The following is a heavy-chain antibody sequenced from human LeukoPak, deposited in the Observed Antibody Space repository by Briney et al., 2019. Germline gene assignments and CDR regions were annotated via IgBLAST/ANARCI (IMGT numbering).Heavy chain of an antibody. V-gene: IGHV4-4*02. CDR2: IYHSGST. J-gene: IGHJ5*02. CDR1: GGSISSSNW. Sequence: SETLSLTCAVSGGSISSSNWWSWVRQPPGKGLEWIGEIYHSGSTNYNPSLKTRVTISVDTSKNQVSLKLSSVTAADTAMYYCARCSTASGGLDPWGQGTLVTVSS. D-gene: IGHD2-15*01. CDR3: ARCSTASGGLDP.